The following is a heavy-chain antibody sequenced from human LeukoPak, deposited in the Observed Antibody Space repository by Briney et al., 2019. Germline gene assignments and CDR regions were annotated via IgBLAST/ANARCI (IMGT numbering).Heavy chain of an antibody. CDR2: IYYSGST. CDR3: ARRSGYYCGMDV. V-gene: IGHV4-59*08. J-gene: IGHJ6*02. CDR1: GGSISSYY. Sequence: PSETLSLTCTVSGGSISSYYWSWIRQPPGKGLEWIGYIYYSGSTNYNPSLKSRVTISVDTSKNQFSLKLSSVTAADTAVYYCARRSGYYCGMDVWGQGTTVTVSS.